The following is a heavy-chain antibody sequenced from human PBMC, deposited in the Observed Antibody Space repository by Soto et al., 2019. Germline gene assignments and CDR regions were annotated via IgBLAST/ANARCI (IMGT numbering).Heavy chain of an antibody. Sequence: PSETLSLTCTVSGGSLSSGAYYWSWIRQHPGKGLEWIGYIYYSGSTYYNPSLESRVTLSVDTSRKQFSLKLSSVTAADTAVYYCAPRARDDYYYGMDVWGQGTTVTVSS. CDR3: APRARDDYYYGMDV. V-gene: IGHV4-31*03. J-gene: IGHJ6*02. CDR2: IYYSGST. CDR1: GGSLSSGAYY.